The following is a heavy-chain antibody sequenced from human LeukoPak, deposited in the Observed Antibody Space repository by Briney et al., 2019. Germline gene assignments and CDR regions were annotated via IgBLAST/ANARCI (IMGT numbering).Heavy chain of an antibody. Sequence: SETLSLTCTASGGSISSYCWSWMRQPPGKGLEWIGYIYYSGSTNYNPSLKSRVTISVDTSKNQFSLKLSSVTAADTAVYYCARVTSSGSYWIVYYGMDVWGQGTSVTVSS. V-gene: IGHV4-59*01. CDR3: ARVTSSGSYWIVYYGMDV. J-gene: IGHJ6*02. CDR1: GGSISSYC. CDR2: IYYSGST. D-gene: IGHD1-26*01.